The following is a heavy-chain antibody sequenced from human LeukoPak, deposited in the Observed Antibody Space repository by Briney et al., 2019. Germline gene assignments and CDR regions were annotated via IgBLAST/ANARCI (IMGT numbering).Heavy chain of an antibody. D-gene: IGHD1-26*01. CDR2: MNQDGSGR. CDR1: GFTFSTYW. J-gene: IGHJ5*02. V-gene: IGHV3-7*01. CDR3: TREDRVGGSLDA. Sequence: GGSLRLSCTASGFTFSTYWMSWVRQAPGKGLEWVASMNQDGSGRHYSDSVKGRFTISRDNAKNSVSLQMNSLRVEDTALYYCTREDRVGGSLDASGQGTLVTVSS.